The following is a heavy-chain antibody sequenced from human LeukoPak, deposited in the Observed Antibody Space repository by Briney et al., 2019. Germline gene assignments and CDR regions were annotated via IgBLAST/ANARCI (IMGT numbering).Heavy chain of an antibody. Sequence: GGSLRLSCAASGFTFSGFWMHWVRQAPGKGLVWVSCISFDGSDATYAVSVKGRFTISRDNAKNSLYLQMNSLRAEDTAVYYCARGSPYSSSWYAPGVWFDYWGQGTLVTVSS. J-gene: IGHJ4*02. D-gene: IGHD6-13*01. CDR1: GFTFSGFW. CDR3: ARGSPYSSSWYAPGVWFDY. CDR2: ISFDGSDA. V-gene: IGHV3-74*01.